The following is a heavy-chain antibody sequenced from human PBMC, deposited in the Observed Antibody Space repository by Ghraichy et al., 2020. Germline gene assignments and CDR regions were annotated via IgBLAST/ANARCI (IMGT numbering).Heavy chain of an antibody. J-gene: IGHJ3*02. CDR2: IYYSGST. Sequence: SETLSLTCTVSGCSFSSGSYYWSWIRQPPGKGLEWIGYIYYSGSTNYNPSLKSRVTISVDTSKNQFSLKLSSVTAAATAVYYCAGYSYGGAFDIWGQGTILTFSS. CDR3: AGYSYGGAFDI. CDR1: GCSFSSGSYY. D-gene: IGHD5-18*01. V-gene: IGHV4-61*01.